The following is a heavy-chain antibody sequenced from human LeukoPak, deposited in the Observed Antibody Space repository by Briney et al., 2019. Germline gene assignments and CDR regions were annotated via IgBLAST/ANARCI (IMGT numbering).Heavy chain of an antibody. D-gene: IGHD6-13*01. V-gene: IGHV4-39*01. Sequence: ASETLSLTCTVSGASITSGDYFWGWSRQPPGKGLEWIGSIYYRGSTYYNPSLKSRVTISVDTSKNQFSLKLGSVTAADTAFYYCARHGGSSIWYPSWFDPWGQGTLVTVSS. CDR1: GASITSGDYF. CDR2: IYYRGST. CDR3: ARHGGSSIWYPSWFDP. J-gene: IGHJ5*02.